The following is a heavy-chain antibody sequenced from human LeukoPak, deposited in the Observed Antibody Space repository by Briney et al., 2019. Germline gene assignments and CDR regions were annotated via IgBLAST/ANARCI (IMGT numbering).Heavy chain of an antibody. CDR2: INPSGTSK. D-gene: IGHD3-9*01. V-gene: IGHV3-11*01. J-gene: IGHJ4*02. Sequence: GGSLRLSCAASGFTLSDHYMNWIRLAPGRGLEWLSYINPSGTSKVYADSVKGRLTISRDTAKNTVYLQMNSLRAEDTAVYYCAKDGHTKGYYDILTGYYKIAWFDYWGQGTLVTVSS. CDR3: AKDGHTKGYYDILTGYYKIAWFDY. CDR1: GFTLSDHY.